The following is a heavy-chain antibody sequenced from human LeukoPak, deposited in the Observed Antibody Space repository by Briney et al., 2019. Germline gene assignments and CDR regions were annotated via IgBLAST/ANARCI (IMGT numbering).Heavy chain of an antibody. CDR2: ISGSGGST. V-gene: IGHV3-23*01. D-gene: IGHD2-2*02. CDR1: GFTFSSYA. Sequence: GGSLRLSCAASGFTFSSYAMSWVRQAPGKGLEWVSAISGSGGSTYYADSVKGRFTISRDNSKNTLYLQMNSLRAEDTAVYYCAKDLLSIRYCSSTSSYNPWGQGTLVTVSS. CDR3: AKDLLSIRYCSSTSSYNP. J-gene: IGHJ5*02.